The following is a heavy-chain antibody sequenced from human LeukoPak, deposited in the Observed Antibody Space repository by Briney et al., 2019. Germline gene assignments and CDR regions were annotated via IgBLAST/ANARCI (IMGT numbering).Heavy chain of an antibody. CDR1: GSSFTSYW. CDR3: ARHAYYYDSSGYHSAADY. V-gene: IGHV5-51*01. CDR2: IYPGDSDT. D-gene: IGHD3-22*01. Sequence: GESLKISCKGSGSSFTSYWIGWVRQMPGKGLEWMGIIYPGDSDTRYSPSFQGQVTISADKSISTAYLQWSSLKASDTAMYYCARHAYYYDSSGYHSAADYWGQGTLVTVSS. J-gene: IGHJ4*02.